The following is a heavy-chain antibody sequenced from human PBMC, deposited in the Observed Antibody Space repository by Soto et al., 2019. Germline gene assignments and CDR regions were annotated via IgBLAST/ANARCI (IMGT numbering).Heavy chain of an antibody. CDR2: IYYSGST. CDR1: GGSISSSSYY. CDR3: ARQTTLYGDYENDAFDI. D-gene: IGHD4-17*01. Sequence: SETLSLTCTVSGGSISSSSYYWGWIRQPPGKGLEWIGSIYYSGSTYYNPSLKSRVTISVDTSKNQFSLKLSSVTAADTAVYYCARQTTLYGDYENDAFDIWGQGTMVTVSS. J-gene: IGHJ3*02. V-gene: IGHV4-39*01.